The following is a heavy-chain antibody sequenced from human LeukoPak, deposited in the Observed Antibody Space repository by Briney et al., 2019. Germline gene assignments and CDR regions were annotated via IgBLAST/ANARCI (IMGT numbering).Heavy chain of an antibody. CDR2: ISNSGST. V-gene: IGHV4-59*11. CDR1: GGSISSHY. CDR3: GRDALVGYFSYYYMDV. D-gene: IGHD2-15*01. Sequence: SETLSLTCTVSGGSISSHYRTWIRQSPVKGLEWIGDISNSGSTSYNPSLESRVTISIDTSKNQFSLKLSSVTAADTAVYYCGRDALVGYFSYYYMDVWGKGTTVTVSS. J-gene: IGHJ6*03.